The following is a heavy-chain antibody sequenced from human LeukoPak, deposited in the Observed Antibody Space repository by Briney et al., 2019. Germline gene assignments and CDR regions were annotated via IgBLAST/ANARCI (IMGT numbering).Heavy chain of an antibody. CDR1: GYTFTGYY. D-gene: IGHD3-10*01. J-gene: IGHJ4*02. V-gene: IGHV1-2*04. CDR3: ARAISYYGSGSYSLGY. Sequence: ASVKVSCKASGYTFTGYYMHWVRQAPGQGLEWMGWINPNSSGTNYAQKFQGWVTMTRDTSISTAYMELSRLRSDDTAVYYCARAISYYGSGSYSLGYWGQGTLVTVSS. CDR2: INPNSSGT.